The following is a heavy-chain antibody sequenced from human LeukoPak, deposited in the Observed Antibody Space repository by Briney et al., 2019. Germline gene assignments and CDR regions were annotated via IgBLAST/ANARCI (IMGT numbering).Heavy chain of an antibody. J-gene: IGHJ4*02. CDR2: ISSSGST. CDR1: GDSISSGDYY. V-gene: IGHV4-61*02. Sequence: PSETLSLTCTVSGDSISSGDYYWSWIRQPAGKGLEWIGRISSSGSTYYNPSLKSRVTISVDTSKNQFSLKLTSVTAADTAVYYCARDNLGFGDLSKYYFDYWGQGTLVTVSS. D-gene: IGHD3-16*01. CDR3: ARDNLGFGDLSKYYFDY.